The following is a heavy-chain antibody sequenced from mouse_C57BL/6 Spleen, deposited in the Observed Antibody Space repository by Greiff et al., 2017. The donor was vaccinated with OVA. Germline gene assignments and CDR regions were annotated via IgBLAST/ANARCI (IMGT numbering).Heavy chain of an antibody. CDR3: TREGLREYYFDY. J-gene: IGHJ2*01. CDR1: GFTFSSYA. Sequence: EVHLVESGEGLVKPGGSLKLSCAASGFTFSSYAMSWVRQTPEKRLEWVAYISSGGDYIYYADTVKGRVTISRDNARNTLYLQMSSLKSEDTAMYYCTREGLREYYFDYWGQGTTLTVSS. CDR2: ISSGGDYI. D-gene: IGHD2-4*01. V-gene: IGHV5-9-1*02.